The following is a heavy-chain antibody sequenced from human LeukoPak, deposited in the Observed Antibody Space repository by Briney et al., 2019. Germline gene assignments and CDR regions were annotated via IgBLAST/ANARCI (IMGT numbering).Heavy chain of an antibody. V-gene: IGHV4-59*01. Sequence: SETLSLTCTVSGGSINRYYWTWIRQPPGKGLEWIGYIYYSGSTNYNPSLKNRVTISVDTSKNQFSLKLSFVTAADTAVYYCARVSSSSWFAPFDYWGQGTLVTVSS. CDR3: ARVSSSSWFAPFDY. J-gene: IGHJ4*02. CDR2: IYYSGST. CDR1: GGSINRYY. D-gene: IGHD6-13*01.